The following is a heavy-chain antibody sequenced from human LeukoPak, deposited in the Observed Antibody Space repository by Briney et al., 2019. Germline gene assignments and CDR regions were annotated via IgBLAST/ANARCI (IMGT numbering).Heavy chain of an antibody. CDR3: ARDWGSSWYRGYFDY. J-gene: IGHJ4*02. CDR2: IYHSGNT. V-gene: IGHV4-38-2*02. D-gene: IGHD6-13*01. CDR1: GYSISSGYY. Sequence: SETLSLTCTISGYSISSGYYWGWIRQPPGKGLEGIGSIYHSGNTYYNPSLKSRLTISVDTSKNHLSLKLSSVTAADTAVYYCARDWGSSWYRGYFDYWGQGTLVTVSS.